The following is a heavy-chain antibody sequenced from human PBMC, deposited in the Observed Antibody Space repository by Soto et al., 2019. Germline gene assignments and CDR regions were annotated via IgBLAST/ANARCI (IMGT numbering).Heavy chain of an antibody. D-gene: IGHD3-3*01. CDR1: GYPVTAYY. J-gene: IGHJ3*02. CDR3: ARGGGVGVAGSAAFDM. CDR2: INPATGAA. V-gene: IGHV1-2*02. Sequence: QLHLVQSGAVVKKPGASVTVSCSASGYPVTAYYMHWVRQAPGRGLEWMGGINPATGAAKYTQTFQGRVTMTRAMSTSTVFMELSGLTSEDTAVFYCARGGGVGVAGSAAFDMWGQGTLVTVSS.